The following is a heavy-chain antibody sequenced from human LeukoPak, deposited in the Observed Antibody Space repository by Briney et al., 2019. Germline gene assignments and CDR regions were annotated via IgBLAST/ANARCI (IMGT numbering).Heavy chain of an antibody. CDR1: GFTFSSYA. CDR3: AKGLGKATITPLGY. V-gene: IGHV3-23*01. J-gene: IGHJ4*02. D-gene: IGHD5-24*01. CDR2: MSGSGGST. Sequence: GGSLRLSCAASGFTFSSYAMSWVRQAPGKGLEWVSNMSGSGGSTYYADSVKGRFTISRDNSKNTLYLQMDSLRAEDTAVYYCAKGLGKATITPLGYWGQGTLVTVSS.